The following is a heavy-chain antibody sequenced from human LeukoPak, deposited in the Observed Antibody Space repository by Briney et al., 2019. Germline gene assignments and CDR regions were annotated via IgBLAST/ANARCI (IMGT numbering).Heavy chain of an antibody. J-gene: IGHJ4*02. CDR2: INHSGST. CDR1: GGFFSGYY. D-gene: IGHD3-10*01. V-gene: IGHV4-34*01. CDR3: ARVRVNYFDY. Sequence: PSETLSLTCAVYGGFFSGYYWSWIRQPPGKGLEWIGEINHSGSTNYNPSLKSRVTISVDTSKNQFSLKLSSVIAADTAVYFCARVRVNYFDYWGQGNLVTVSS.